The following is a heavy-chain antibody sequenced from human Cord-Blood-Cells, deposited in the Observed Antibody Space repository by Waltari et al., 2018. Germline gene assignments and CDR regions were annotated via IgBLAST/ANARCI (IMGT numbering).Heavy chain of an antibody. Sequence: EVQLVESGGGLIQPGGSLRLSCAASGFTVSSNYMSWVRQALGKGLEWVSVIYSGGSTYYADSVKGRFTISRDNSKNTLYLQMNSLRAEDTAVYYCARFTYGDAFDIWGQGTMVTVSS. J-gene: IGHJ3*02. V-gene: IGHV3-53*01. D-gene: IGHD4-17*01. CDR3: ARFTYGDAFDI. CDR2: IYSGGST. CDR1: GFTVSSNY.